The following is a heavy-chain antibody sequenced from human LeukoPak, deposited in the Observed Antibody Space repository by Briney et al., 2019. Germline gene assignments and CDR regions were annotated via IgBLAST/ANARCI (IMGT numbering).Heavy chain of an antibody. CDR3: ARASLCSSTSCFSYYYYYGMDV. D-gene: IGHD2-2*01. CDR1: GGSISSGGYY. CDR2: IYYSGST. Sequence: SETLSLTCTVPGGSISSGGYYWSWIRQHPGKGLEWVGYIYYSGSTYYNPSLKSRVTISVDTSKNQFSLKLSSVTAADTAVYYCARASLCSSTSCFSYYYYYGMDVWGQGTTVTVSS. J-gene: IGHJ6*02. V-gene: IGHV4-31*03.